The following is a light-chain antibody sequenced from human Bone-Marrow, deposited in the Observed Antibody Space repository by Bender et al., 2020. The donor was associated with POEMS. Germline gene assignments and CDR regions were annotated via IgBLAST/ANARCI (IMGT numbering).Light chain of an antibody. V-gene: IGLV3-25*03. CDR2: RDS. CDR1: ALAKQF. Sequence: SSELTQPPSVSVSPGQTARISCSGDALAKQFAYWYQLKAGQAPVLVMYRDSERPSGIPERFSGSSSGTTVTLTISGVQAEDGADNDSQAKDTDNSGNWVFGGGTKLTVL. J-gene: IGLJ3*02. CDR3: QAKDTDNSGNWV.